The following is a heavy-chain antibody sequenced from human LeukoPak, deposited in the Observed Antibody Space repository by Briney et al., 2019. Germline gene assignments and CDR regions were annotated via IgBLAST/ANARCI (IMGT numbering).Heavy chain of an antibody. J-gene: IGHJ4*02. CDR3: ARRLGWFFDF. CDR2: MSNDGGNK. V-gene: IGHV3-30-3*01. Sequence: GGSLRLSCTASGFTFSGYPIHWVRQAPGRGLEWVSVMSNDGGNKYYADSVKGRFTISRDNSKKTLYLQMNSLRTEDTAVYYCARRLGWFFDFWGQGTLVTVSS. D-gene: IGHD4-23*01. CDR1: GFTFSGYP.